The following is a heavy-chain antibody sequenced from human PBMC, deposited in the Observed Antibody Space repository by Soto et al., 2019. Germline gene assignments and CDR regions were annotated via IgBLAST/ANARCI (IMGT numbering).Heavy chain of an antibody. D-gene: IGHD2-2*01. V-gene: IGHV4-31*03. CDR2: IYYSGST. J-gene: IGHJ6*02. CDR1: GGSISSGGYY. Sequence: KTSETLSLTCTVSGGSISSGGYYWSWIRQHPGKGLEWIGYIYYSGSTYYNPSLKSRVTISVDTSKNQFSLKLSSVTAADTAVYYCARDRVPAAPYYYYGMDVWGQGTTVTVSS. CDR3: ARDRVPAAPYYYYGMDV.